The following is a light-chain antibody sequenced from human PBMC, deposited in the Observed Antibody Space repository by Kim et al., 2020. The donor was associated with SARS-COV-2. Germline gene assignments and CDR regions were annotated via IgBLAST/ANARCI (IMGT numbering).Light chain of an antibody. V-gene: IGLV9-49*01. J-gene: IGLJ1*01. Sequence: CTLSSGYSNYKVDWYQQRPGKGPRFVMRVGTGGIVGSKGDGIPDRFSVLGSGLNRYLTIKNIQEEDESDYHCAADHGSGSNFVYVFGTGTKVTVL. CDR3: AADHGSGSNFVYV. CDR1: SGYSNYK. CDR2: VGTGGIVG.